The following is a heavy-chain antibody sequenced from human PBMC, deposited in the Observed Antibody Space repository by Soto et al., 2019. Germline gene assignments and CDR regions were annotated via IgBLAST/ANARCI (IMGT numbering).Heavy chain of an antibody. CDR2: IYSGGST. V-gene: IGHV3-53*02. Sequence: EVQLVETGGGLIQPGGSLRLSYAASGFTVSSNYMTWVRQAPGKGLEWVSVIYSGGSTFYADSVKGRFTISRDNSKNTLYLQMTSLRAEDTAVYYCARGLSIAARGGVDYWGQGTLVTVSP. CDR3: ARGLSIAARGGVDY. CDR1: GFTVSSNY. J-gene: IGHJ4*02. D-gene: IGHD6-6*01.